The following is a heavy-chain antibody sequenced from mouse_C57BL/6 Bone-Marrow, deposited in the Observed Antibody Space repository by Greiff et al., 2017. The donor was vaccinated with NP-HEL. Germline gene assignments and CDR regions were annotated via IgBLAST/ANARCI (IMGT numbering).Heavy chain of an antibody. Sequence: QVQLKQPGAELVKPGASVKLSCKASGYTFTSYWMHWVKQRPGQGLEWIGMIHPNSGSTNSNAPFKRKATLTVDKSSSTADMQLSSLTSEDSAVYYCAEGYCSSYNYWGQGTTLTVSS. V-gene: IGHV1-64*01. J-gene: IGHJ2*01. D-gene: IGHD1-1*01. CDR3: AEGYCSSYNY. CDR1: GYTFTSYW. CDR2: IHPNSGST.